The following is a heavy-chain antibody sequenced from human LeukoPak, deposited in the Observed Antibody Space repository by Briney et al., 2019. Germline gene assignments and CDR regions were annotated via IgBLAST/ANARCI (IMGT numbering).Heavy chain of an antibody. CDR1: GFTFSSYW. V-gene: IGHV3-7*01. D-gene: IGHD3-22*01. CDR3: ARDLDDYYDSSGTSFDY. Sequence: GGSLRLSCAASGFTFSSYWMSWVRQAPGKGLEWVANIKQDGSEKYYVDSVKGRFTISRDSSKNTLYLQMNSLRAEDTAVYYCARDLDDYYDSSGTSFDYWGQGTLVTVSS. J-gene: IGHJ4*02. CDR2: IKQDGSEK.